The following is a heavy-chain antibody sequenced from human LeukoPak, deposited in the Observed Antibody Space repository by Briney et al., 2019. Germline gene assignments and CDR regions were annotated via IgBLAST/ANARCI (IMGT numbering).Heavy chain of an antibody. CDR2: ISYSGST. J-gene: IGHJ4*02. CDR1: GGSITTYY. CDR3: AGSSGLSGVLDY. D-gene: IGHD3-22*01. V-gene: IGHV4-59*01. Sequence: PSETLSLNCTVSGGSITTYYWSWIRQPPGKGLEWIGYISYSGSTNNNPSLKSRVTTSLDTSKNQLSLKLTSVTAADSAVYYCAGSSGLSGVLDYWGQGTLVTVSS.